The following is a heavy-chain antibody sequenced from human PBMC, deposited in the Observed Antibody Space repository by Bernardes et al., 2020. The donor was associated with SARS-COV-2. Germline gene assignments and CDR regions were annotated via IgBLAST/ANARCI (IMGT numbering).Heavy chain of an antibody. CDR1: GSSVSSGGYY. Sequence: SETLSPTCTVSGSSVSSGGYYWSWIRQPPGKGLEWVGFIYYNGNTNYNPSLKSRVTISVDTSKNQLSLKLTSVTAADTAVYCCARDVRGGALDYWGQGTPVRVSS. D-gene: IGHD2-15*01. V-gene: IGHV4-61*08. CDR3: ARDVRGGALDY. J-gene: IGHJ4*02. CDR2: IYYNGNT.